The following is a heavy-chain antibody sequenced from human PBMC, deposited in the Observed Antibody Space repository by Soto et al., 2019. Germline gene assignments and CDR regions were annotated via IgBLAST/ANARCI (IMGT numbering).Heavy chain of an antibody. CDR2: IYYSGST. Sequence: SETPSLTCTVSGGSISSYYWGWIRQPPGKGLEWIGYIYYSGSTNYNPSLKSRVTISVDTSKNQFSLKLSSVTAADTAVYYCARVGVAGDWFDPWGQGTLVTVSS. CDR3: ARVGVAGDWFDP. D-gene: IGHD2-15*01. J-gene: IGHJ5*02. V-gene: IGHV4-59*01. CDR1: GGSISSYY.